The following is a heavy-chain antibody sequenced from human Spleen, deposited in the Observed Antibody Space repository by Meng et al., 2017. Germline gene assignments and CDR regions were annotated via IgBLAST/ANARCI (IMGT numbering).Heavy chain of an antibody. J-gene: IGHJ4*02. Sequence: QWGARLLKPSETLSTTCVVSGGSCSEYHWSWILQPPGKGLEWIGEINHIGSTNYNPSLESRATISVDTSQNNLSLKLSSVTAADSAVYYCARGPTTMAHDFDYWGQGTLVTVSS. V-gene: IGHV4-34*01. CDR2: INHIGST. CDR3: ARGPTTMAHDFDY. D-gene: IGHD4-11*01. CDR1: GGSCSEYH.